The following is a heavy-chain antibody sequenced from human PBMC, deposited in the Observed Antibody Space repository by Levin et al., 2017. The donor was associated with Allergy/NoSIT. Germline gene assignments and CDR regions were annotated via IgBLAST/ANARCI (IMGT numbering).Heavy chain of an antibody. Sequence: SCTVSGDSISGVGYFWNWIRQRPGQGLEWIAYMHYRGTTYYKSSLRSRVTISVDASKNQFSLKLTSMTAADTAVYYCAKGELRISPYYYYMDVWGKGTTITVSS. CDR3: AKGELRISPYYYYMDV. J-gene: IGHJ6*03. D-gene: IGHD2/OR15-2a*01. CDR1: GDSISGVGYF. CDR2: MHYRGTT. V-gene: IGHV4-31*03.